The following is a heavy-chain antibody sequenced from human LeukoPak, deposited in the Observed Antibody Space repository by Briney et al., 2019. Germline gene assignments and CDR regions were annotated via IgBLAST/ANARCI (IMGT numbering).Heavy chain of an antibody. CDR1: GLTLSDQY. Sequence: GGSLRLSCVVSGLTLSDQYMEWVRQAPGKGLEWVGRTTSKGNNYITEYAASVRGRFTISRDDSRNSVYLQMNSLKTEDTAVYYCARMTFGGMDVWGKGTAVTVSS. D-gene: IGHD3-16*01. J-gene: IGHJ6*04. CDR3: ARMTFGGMDV. V-gene: IGHV3-72*01. CDR2: TTSKGNNYIT.